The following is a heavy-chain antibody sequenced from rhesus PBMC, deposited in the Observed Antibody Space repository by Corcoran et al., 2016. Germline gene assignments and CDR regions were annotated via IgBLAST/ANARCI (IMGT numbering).Heavy chain of an antibody. CDR1: GGSISSGYNY. CDR2: ITYTGTT. J-gene: IGHJ4*01. D-gene: IGHD3-22*01. Sequence: QLQLQESGPGLVKPSETLSVTCAVSGGSISSGYNYWSWIRQPPGKGLEWIGYITYTGTTNYNPSLKSRGTFSRDTSKNQFSLKLSSVTAADSAVYYCVKHSVSVYGSFDYWGQGVLVTVSS. V-gene: IGHV4-122*02. CDR3: VKHSVSVYGSFDY.